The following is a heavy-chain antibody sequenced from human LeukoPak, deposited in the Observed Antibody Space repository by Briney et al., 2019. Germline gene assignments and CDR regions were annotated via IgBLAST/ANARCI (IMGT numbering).Heavy chain of an antibody. CDR2: INSDGSTT. CDR1: GFTFSTYW. D-gene: IGHD4-11*01. J-gene: IGHJ4*02. CDR3: YSDFHGY. V-gene: IGHV3-74*01. Sequence: GGSLRLSFAASGFTFSTYWMHWVRQAPGKGLVWVSRINSDGSTTNYADSVKGRFTISRDNAKNTLYLQMNSLRAEDTAVYYCYSDFHGYWGQGTLVTVSS.